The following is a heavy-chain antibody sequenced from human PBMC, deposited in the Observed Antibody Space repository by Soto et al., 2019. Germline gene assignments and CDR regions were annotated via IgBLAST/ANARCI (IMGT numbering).Heavy chain of an antibody. CDR1: GYSFMRYW. Sequence: PGESLKISCKASGYSFMRYWIAWVRQVPGKGLEWMGSISPGDSATRYSPSFQGQVTLSVDTTISTAYLQLTSLRYSDSFLFYCSRLAPIYHDISGLDNWGQGTLVTVSS. V-gene: IGHV5-51*01. CDR3: SRLAPIYHDISGLDN. J-gene: IGHJ4*02. D-gene: IGHD3-22*01. CDR2: ISPGDSAT.